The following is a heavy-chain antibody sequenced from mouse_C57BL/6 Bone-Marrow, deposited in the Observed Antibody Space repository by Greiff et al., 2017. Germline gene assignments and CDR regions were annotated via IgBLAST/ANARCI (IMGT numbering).Heavy chain of an antibody. J-gene: IGHJ3*01. CDR3: ARTLYYGYDGGFAY. CDR1: GYTFTSYW. Sequence: QVQLQQPGAELVMPGASVKLSCKASGYTFTSYWMHWVKQRPGQGLEWIGEIDPSDSYTNYNQKFKGKSTLTVDKSSSTAYMQLSSLTSEDSAVYYCARTLYYGYDGGFAYWGQGTLVTVSA. CDR2: IDPSDSYT. V-gene: IGHV1-69*01. D-gene: IGHD2-2*01.